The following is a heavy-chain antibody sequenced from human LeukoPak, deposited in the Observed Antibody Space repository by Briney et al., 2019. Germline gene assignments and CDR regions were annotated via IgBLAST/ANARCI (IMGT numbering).Heavy chain of an antibody. V-gene: IGHV1-46*01. CDR2: INPSGGST. D-gene: IGHD6-13*01. CDR1: GYTFTSYY. Sequence: GASVKVSCKASGYTFTSYYMHWVRQAPGQGLEWMGIINPSGGSTSYAQKFQGRVTITRDTSASTAYMELSSLRSEDTAVYYCARDKFGYSSSWYVPRYYYGMDVWGQGTTVTVSS. CDR3: ARDKFGYSSSWYVPRYYYGMDV. J-gene: IGHJ6*02.